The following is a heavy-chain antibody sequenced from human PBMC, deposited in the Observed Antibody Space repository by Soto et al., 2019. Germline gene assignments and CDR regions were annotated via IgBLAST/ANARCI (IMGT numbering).Heavy chain of an antibody. V-gene: IGHV4-4*07. CDR2: IDTSGNT. CDR1: GGSISTYY. D-gene: IGHD6-13*01. CDR3: ARYSSNWFQTEGMDV. Sequence: SETLSLTCTVSGGSISTYYWSWIRQPAGKGLEWIGRIDTSGNTNYNPSLKSRVTMSVDTYKKQFSLKLTSVTAADTAVYYCARYSSNWFQTEGMDVWGQGTTVTVS. J-gene: IGHJ6*02.